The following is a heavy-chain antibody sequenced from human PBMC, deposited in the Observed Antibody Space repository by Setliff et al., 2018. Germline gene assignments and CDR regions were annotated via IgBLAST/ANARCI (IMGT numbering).Heavy chain of an antibody. CDR1: GFTFTRYT. CDR3: ARDGGEY. D-gene: IGHD3-16*01. Sequence: GGSLRLSCAASGFTFTRYTMHWVRQAPGKGLEWVSYTTSSGITIYYADSVKGRFTISRDNAKKSLYLLMNSLRAEDTAVYYCARDGGEYWGQGTLVTVSS. CDR2: TTSSGITI. V-gene: IGHV3-48*04. J-gene: IGHJ4*02.